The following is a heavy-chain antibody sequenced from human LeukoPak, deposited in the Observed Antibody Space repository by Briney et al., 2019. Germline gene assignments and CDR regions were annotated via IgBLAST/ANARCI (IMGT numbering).Heavy chain of an antibody. J-gene: IGHJ6*02. CDR2: INGGNDNT. D-gene: IGHD6-13*01. CDR1: GYTFTSYA. V-gene: IGHV1-3*01. Sequence: ASVKVSCKASGYTFTSYAMHWVRQAPGQGLEWMGWINGGNDNTKYSQKFQGRVTIIRDTSASTAYMELSSLRSEDTAVYYCARDRGGAAAALYYYYGMDVWGQGTTVTVSS. CDR3: ARDRGGAAAALYYYYGMDV.